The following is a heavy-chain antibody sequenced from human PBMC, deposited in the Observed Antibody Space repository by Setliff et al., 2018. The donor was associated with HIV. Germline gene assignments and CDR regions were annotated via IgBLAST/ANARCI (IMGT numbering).Heavy chain of an antibody. CDR2: INTSGST. V-gene: IGHV4-4*07. D-gene: IGHD3-16*02. J-gene: IGHJ6*03. CDR3: ARGLPGTYRYSYYYYYMDV. CDR1: GGSVSNYY. Sequence: SETLSLTCTVSGGSVSNYYWTWIRQSAGKGLEWIGHINTSGSTNYNPSLKSRVTISIDTSKNQFSLKVSSVTAADTALYYCARGLPGTYRYSYYYYYMDVWDKGTTVTVSS.